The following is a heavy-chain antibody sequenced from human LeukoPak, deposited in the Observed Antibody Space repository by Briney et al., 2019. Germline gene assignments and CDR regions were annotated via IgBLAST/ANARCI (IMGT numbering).Heavy chain of an antibody. Sequence: GGSLRLSCAASGFTVSSNYMSWVRQAPGKGLEWVSVIYSGGSTYYADSVKGRFTISRDNFKNTLYLQMNSLRAEDTAVYYCASAERTVTTLLDYWGQGTLVTVSS. CDR3: ASAERTVTTLLDY. J-gene: IGHJ4*02. V-gene: IGHV3-53*01. CDR1: GFTVSSNY. CDR2: IYSGGST. D-gene: IGHD4-17*01.